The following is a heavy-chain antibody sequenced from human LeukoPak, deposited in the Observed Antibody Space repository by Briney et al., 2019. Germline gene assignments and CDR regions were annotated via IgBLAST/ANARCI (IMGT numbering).Heavy chain of an antibody. CDR1: GFTFRSYW. CDR2: IKEDGSKK. D-gene: IGHD1-26*01. J-gene: IGHJ4*02. Sequence: GGSLRLSCAASGFTFRSYWLTWVRQAPGKGLECVATIKEDGSKKYYVDSVKGRFTISKDSAKDSLYLQMNSLRAEDTAAYYCARQASYTGNYRGAYYFDYWGQGTLVTVSS. CDR3: ARQASYTGNYRGAYYFDY. V-gene: IGHV3-7*01.